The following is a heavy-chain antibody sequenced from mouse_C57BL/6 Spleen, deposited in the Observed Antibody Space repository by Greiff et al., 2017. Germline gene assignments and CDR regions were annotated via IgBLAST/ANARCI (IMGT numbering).Heavy chain of an antibody. CDR2: IDPSDSYT. CDR1: GYAFRSYW. CDR3: AREGSRGY. J-gene: IGHJ2*01. Sequence: VQLQESGAELVKPGASVKISCKASGYAFRSYWMQWVKQRPGQGLEWIGEIDPSDSYTNYNQKFKGKATLTVDTSSSTAYMQLSSLTSEDSAVYYCAREGSRGYWGQGTTLTVSS. V-gene: IGHV1-50*01. D-gene: IGHD1-1*01.